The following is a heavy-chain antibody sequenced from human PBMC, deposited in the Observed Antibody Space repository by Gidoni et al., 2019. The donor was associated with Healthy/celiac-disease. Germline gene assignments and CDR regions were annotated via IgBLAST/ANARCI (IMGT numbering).Heavy chain of an antibody. J-gene: IGHJ4*02. Sequence: QVQLVDSGGGVVPPGRSLRLSCAASGFTFSSYGMHWVRQAPGKGLEWVAVIWYDGSNKYYADSVKGRFTISRDNSKNTLYLQMNSLRAEDTAVYYCARDGAGTGPFDYWGQGTLVTVSS. D-gene: IGHD1-1*01. CDR2: IWYDGSNK. CDR1: GFTFSSYG. CDR3: ARDGAGTGPFDY. V-gene: IGHV3-33*01.